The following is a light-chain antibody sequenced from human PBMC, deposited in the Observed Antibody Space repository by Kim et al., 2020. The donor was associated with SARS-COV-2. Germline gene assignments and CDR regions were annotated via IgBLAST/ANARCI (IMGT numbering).Light chain of an antibody. V-gene: IGKV1-12*01. CDR3: QQADSFPLV. CDR2: AAS. CDR1: QNINQW. Sequence: ASVGDRVNISCRASQNINQWLVWYQQKPGKAPKLLIYAASILQSGVPSRFTASGSGTDFALTINSLQPEDFATYYCQQADSFPLVFGPGTKVDIK. J-gene: IGKJ3*01.